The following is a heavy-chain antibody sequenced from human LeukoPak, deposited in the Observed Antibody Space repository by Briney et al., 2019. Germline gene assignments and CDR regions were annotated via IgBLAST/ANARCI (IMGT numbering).Heavy chain of an antibody. J-gene: IGHJ4*02. D-gene: IGHD6-19*01. CDR2: ISSSGSST. CDR1: GLTFRTFA. Sequence: GGSLRLSCAASGLTFRTFAMHWVRQAPGKGLEYVSGISSSGSSTYYGNSVKGRFTISRDNSKNTLYLQMGSLRAEDMAVYYCARGGYNSGWSTFDYWGQGALVTVSS. CDR3: ARGGYNSGWSTFDY. V-gene: IGHV3-64*01.